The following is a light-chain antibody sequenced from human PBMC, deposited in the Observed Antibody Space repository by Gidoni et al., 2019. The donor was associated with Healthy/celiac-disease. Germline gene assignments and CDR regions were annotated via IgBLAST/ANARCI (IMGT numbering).Light chain of an antibody. J-gene: IGKJ2*01. CDR3: QERSNWRDT. V-gene: IGKV3-11*01. Sequence: EIVLTQSPATLSWSPGDRATLSCTASLSVSSYLAWYQQKPGQAPRLLIYDASNRATGIPGRFSGSGSGKDFTLTISSLEPEGFAVYYCQERSNWRDTFGQGTKLEIK. CDR1: LSVSSY. CDR2: DAS.